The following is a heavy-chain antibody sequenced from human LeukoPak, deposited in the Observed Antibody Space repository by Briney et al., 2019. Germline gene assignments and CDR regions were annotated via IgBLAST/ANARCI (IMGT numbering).Heavy chain of an antibody. CDR3: AKGPYAGTFSGLDY. Sequence: GGSLRLSCAASGSTVSSNYMSWVRQAPGKGLEWVSYISSSGSTIYYADSVKGRFTISRDNAKNSLYLQMNSLRAEDTAVYYCAKGPYAGTFSGLDYWGQGTLVTVSS. CDR1: GSTVSSNY. D-gene: IGHD6-13*01. CDR2: ISSSGSTI. V-gene: IGHV3-11*01. J-gene: IGHJ4*02.